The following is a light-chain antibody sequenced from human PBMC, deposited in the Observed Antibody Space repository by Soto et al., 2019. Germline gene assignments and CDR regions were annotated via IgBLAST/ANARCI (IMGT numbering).Light chain of an antibody. Sequence: QSALTQPASVSGSPGQSITISCTGTSSDVGGYNYVSGYQQHPGKDPKVMIYDVSNRPSGVSNRFSGSKSGNTASLTISGLQAEDEADYCCSSYTRSISLGVFGGGTQLPVL. J-gene: IGLJ2*01. V-gene: IGLV2-14*01. CDR3: SSYTRSISLGV. CDR1: SSDVGGYNY. CDR2: DVS.